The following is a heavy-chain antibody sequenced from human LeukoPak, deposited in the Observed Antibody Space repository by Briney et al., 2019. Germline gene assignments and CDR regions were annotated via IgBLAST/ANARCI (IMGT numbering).Heavy chain of an antibody. CDR2: ISYDGSNK. V-gene: IGHV3-30-3*01. CDR3: ASKYYYDSSGYYYDGMDG. D-gene: IGHD3-22*01. Sequence: PGGSLRLSCAASGFTFSSYAMHCVRQAPGKGLEWVAVISYDGSNKYYADSVKGRFTIYRDNSKNTLYLQMNSLRAEDTAVYYCASKYYYDSSGYYYDGMDGWGQGTTVTVSS. J-gene: IGHJ6*02. CDR1: GFTFSSYA.